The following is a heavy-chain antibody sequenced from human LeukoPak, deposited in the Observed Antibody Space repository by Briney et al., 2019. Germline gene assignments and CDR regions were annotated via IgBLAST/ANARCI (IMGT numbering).Heavy chain of an antibody. Sequence: SETLSLTCTVSGGSISSYYWSWIRQPPGEGLEWIWSIYYNGNTDYNPSLESRVTISVDTSNNQFSLKLSSVTAADTAVYYCARHGTQWLRYPNFDYWGQGTLVTVSS. CDR1: GGSISSYY. CDR3: ARHGTQWLRYPNFDY. CDR2: IYYNGNT. D-gene: IGHD6-19*01. J-gene: IGHJ4*02. V-gene: IGHV4-59*08.